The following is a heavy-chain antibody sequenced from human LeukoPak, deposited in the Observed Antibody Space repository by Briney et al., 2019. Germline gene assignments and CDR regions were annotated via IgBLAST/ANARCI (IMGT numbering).Heavy chain of an antibody. J-gene: IGHJ4*02. D-gene: IGHD4-23*01. V-gene: IGHV3-48*04. Sequence: GGSLRLSCAASGFTFSSYSMNWVRQAPGKGLEWVSYISSSSSTIYYADSVKGRFTTSRDNAKNSLYLQMNSLRAEDTAVYYCARDIGGNSGYFDYWGQGTLVTVSS. CDR2: ISSSSSTI. CDR3: ARDIGGNSGYFDY. CDR1: GFTFSSYS.